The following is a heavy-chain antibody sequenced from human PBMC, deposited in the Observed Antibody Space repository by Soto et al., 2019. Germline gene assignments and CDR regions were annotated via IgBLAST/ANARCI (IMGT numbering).Heavy chain of an antibody. J-gene: IGHJ5*02. CDR1: GGSISKYY. CDR3: ARAKAPLYSSSWYWFDP. CDR2: IYYSGST. V-gene: IGHV4-59*08. D-gene: IGHD6-13*01. Sequence: PSETLSLTCTVPGGSISKYYWSWIRQPPGKGLEWIGYIYYSGSTNYNPSLKSRVTISVDTSKNQFSLKLSSVTAADTAVYYCARAKAPLYSSSWYWFDPWGQGTLVTVSS.